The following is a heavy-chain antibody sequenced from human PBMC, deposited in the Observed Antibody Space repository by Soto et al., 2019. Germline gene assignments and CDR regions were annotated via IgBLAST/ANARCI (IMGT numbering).Heavy chain of an antibody. J-gene: IGHJ5*02. CDR3: AKDLEDIVVVPAARGWFDP. CDR1: GFTFSSYA. CDR2: IGGSGGST. Sequence: EVQLLESGGGLVQPGGSLRLSWAASGFTFSSYAMSWVRQAPGKGLEWVSAIGGSGGSTYYADSVKGRFTISRDNPKNTLYLQMNSLRAEDTAVYYCAKDLEDIVVVPAARGWFDPWGQGTLVTVSS. D-gene: IGHD2-2*01. V-gene: IGHV3-23*01.